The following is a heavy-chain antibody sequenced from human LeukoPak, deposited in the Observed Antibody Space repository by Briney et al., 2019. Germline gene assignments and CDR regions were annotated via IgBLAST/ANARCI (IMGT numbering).Heavy chain of an antibody. Sequence: GGAPHISFKGSGYNFPSYSIGWVRQKPRNEREWMGINYTGDSDTRYSPSFQGQVPISADKSISTAYLQWSSLKASDTAMYYCARQYNWNYGPRDAFDIWGQGTMVTVSS. CDR2: NYTGDSDT. CDR3: ARQYNWNYGPRDAFDI. V-gene: IGHV5-51*01. J-gene: IGHJ3*02. D-gene: IGHD1-7*01. CDR1: GYNFPSYS.